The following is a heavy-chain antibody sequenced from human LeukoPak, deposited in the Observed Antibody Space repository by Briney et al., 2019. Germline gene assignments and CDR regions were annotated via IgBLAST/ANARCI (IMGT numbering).Heavy chain of an antibody. CDR3: ARDGSSSWYAFWDY. D-gene: IGHD6-13*01. V-gene: IGHV1-2*04. CDR1: GYAFTGYY. J-gene: IGHJ4*02. CDR2: INPNSGGT. Sequence: ASVKVSCKASGYAFTGYYMHWVRQAPGQGLEWMGWINPNSGGTNYAQKFQGWVTMTRDTSISTAYMELSRLRSDDTAVYYCARDGSSSWYAFWDYWGQGTLVTVSS.